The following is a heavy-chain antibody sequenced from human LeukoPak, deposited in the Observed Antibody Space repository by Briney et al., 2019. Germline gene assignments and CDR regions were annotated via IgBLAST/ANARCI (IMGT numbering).Heavy chain of an antibody. CDR1: GGSISSSSYY. V-gene: IGHV4-39*01. CDR3: ARLDYGDYYFDY. Sequence: SETLSLTCTVSGGSISSSSYYWGWIRQPPGQGLEWIGTVYYSGSPSYNPSLKSRVTISVDTSKNQFSLKLSSVTAADTAVYYCARLDYGDYYFDYWGQGTLVTVTS. CDR2: VYYSGSP. J-gene: IGHJ4*02. D-gene: IGHD4-17*01.